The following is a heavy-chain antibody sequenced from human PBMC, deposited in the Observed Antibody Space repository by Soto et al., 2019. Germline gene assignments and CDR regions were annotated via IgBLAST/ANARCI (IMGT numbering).Heavy chain of an antibody. J-gene: IGHJ4*02. CDR1: GGSIIGHY. D-gene: IGHD2-15*01. Sequence: TLSLTCSVSGGSIIGHYWSWIRQPPGKGLEWIGYIHYSGSTDYNPSLKSRLTISVDTSKNQFSLKLSSVTAADTAVYYCARGGWSLDYWGQGTLVTVSS. CDR2: IHYSGST. CDR3: ARGGWSLDY. V-gene: IGHV4-59*11.